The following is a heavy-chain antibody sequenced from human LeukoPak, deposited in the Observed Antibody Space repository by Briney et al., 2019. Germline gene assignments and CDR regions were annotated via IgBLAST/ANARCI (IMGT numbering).Heavy chain of an antibody. Sequence: ASVKVSCKASGGTFSSYAISWVRQAPGQGLEWMGGIIPIFGTANYAQKFQGRVTITADESTSTAYMELSSLRSEDTAVYYCAGSECSNPYYYYGMDVWGQGTTVTVSS. CDR3: AGSECSNPYYYYGMDV. CDR2: IIPIFGTA. V-gene: IGHV1-69*13. J-gene: IGHJ6*02. D-gene: IGHD4-11*01. CDR1: GGTFSSYA.